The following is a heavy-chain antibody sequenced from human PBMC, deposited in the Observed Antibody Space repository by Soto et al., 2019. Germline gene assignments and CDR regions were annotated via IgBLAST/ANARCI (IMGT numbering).Heavy chain of an antibody. V-gene: IGHV3-72*01. CDR3: ARDMHSSASPIGYYYYYMDV. J-gene: IGHJ6*03. CDR1: GFTFSDHY. CDR2: TRNKANSYTT. D-gene: IGHD6-6*01. Sequence: GGPLRLSCAASGFTFSDHYMDWVRQAPGKGLEWVGRTRNKANSYTTEYAASVKGRFTISRDDSKNSLYLQMNSLKTEDTAVYYCARDMHSSASPIGYYYYYMDVWGKGTTVTVSS.